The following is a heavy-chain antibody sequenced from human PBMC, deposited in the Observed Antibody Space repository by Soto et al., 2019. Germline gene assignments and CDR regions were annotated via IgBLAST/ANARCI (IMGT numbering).Heavy chain of an antibody. D-gene: IGHD3-16*02. Sequence: QVQLQESGPGLVKPSETLSLTCSISGGSISDYQWSWIRPPPGKGLEWVGYIYYSGRTNYNPSLKSRGTISLDPSTKQFSLRLRSVTAADTAVYYCARMRGLGEISPYFDYLGQGALVTVSS. CDR2: IYYSGRT. CDR1: GGSISDYQ. J-gene: IGHJ4*02. V-gene: IGHV4-59*01. CDR3: ARMRGLGEISPYFDY.